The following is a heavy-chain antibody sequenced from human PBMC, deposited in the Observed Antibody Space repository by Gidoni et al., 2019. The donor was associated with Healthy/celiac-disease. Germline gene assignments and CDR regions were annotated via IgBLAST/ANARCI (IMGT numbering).Heavy chain of an antibody. CDR1: GYTFTSYY. D-gene: IGHD3-10*01. Sequence: QVQLVQSGAEVKKPGASVKVSCKASGYTFTSYYMHWVRQAPGQGLEWMGIINPSGGSTSYAQKFQGRVTMTRDTSTSTVYMELSSLRSEDTAVYYCARVFPRGYYGSGISFRGWFDPWGQGTLVTVSS. CDR2: INPSGGST. CDR3: ARVFPRGYYGSGISFRGWFDP. J-gene: IGHJ5*02. V-gene: IGHV1-46*01.